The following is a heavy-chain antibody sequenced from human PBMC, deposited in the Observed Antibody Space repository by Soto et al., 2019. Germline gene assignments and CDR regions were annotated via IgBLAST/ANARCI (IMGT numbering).Heavy chain of an antibody. J-gene: IGHJ5*02. V-gene: IGHV1-69*01. CDR1: GGTFSSYA. CDR3: ARGDEYYYGSGSYYRWFDP. Sequence: QVQLVQSGAEVKKPGSSVKVSCKASGGTFSSYAISWVRQAPGQGLEWMGGIIPIFGTANYAQKFQGRVTITADESTSTDYMELSSLRSEDTAVYYCARGDEYYYGSGSYYRWFDPWGQGTLVTVSS. D-gene: IGHD3-10*01. CDR2: IIPIFGTA.